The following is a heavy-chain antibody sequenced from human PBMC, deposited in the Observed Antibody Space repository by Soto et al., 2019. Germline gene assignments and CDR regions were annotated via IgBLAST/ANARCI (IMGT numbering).Heavy chain of an antibody. D-gene: IGHD6-6*01. Sequence: ASVKVACKASGYTFTGYYMHWVGQAPGQVLEGMGWINPNSGGTNYAQKCQGWVTMTRDTSISTAYMELSRLRSDDTAVYYCARDKYSRSSPWFDPWGQGTLVTVSS. J-gene: IGHJ5*02. CDR3: ARDKYSRSSPWFDP. CDR2: INPNSGGT. CDR1: GYTFTGYY. V-gene: IGHV1-2*04.